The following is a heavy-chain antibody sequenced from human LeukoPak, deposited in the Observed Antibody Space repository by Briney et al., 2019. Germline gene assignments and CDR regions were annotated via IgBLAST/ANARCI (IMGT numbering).Heavy chain of an antibody. Sequence: PGGSLRLSCAASGFTFINYWMTWVRQAPGKGLEWVANIKQDGSETYYMDSMKGRFTISRDNAKNSLYLQMNSLRAEDTAVCYCAKDLLGQWPTVFDYWGQGTLVTVSS. CDR1: GFTFINYW. D-gene: IGHD6-19*01. CDR3: AKDLLGQWPTVFDY. CDR2: IKQDGSET. J-gene: IGHJ4*02. V-gene: IGHV3-7*01.